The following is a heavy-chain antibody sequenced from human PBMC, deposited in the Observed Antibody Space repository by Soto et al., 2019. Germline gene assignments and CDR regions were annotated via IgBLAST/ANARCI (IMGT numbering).Heavy chain of an antibody. CDR3: ARVGTGYYYKDV. CDR1: AFTFTNYW. CDR2: INGDGRII. J-gene: IGHJ6*03. V-gene: IGHV3-74*01. Sequence: EVQLVESGGGLVQPGGSLRLSCAASAFTFTNYWMHWVRQAPGKGLVWVSRINGDGRIITYADSVKGRFTVSRDNAKNTLYLEMNSLRAEDTAVYYCARVGTGYYYKDVWGKGTTVTVSS.